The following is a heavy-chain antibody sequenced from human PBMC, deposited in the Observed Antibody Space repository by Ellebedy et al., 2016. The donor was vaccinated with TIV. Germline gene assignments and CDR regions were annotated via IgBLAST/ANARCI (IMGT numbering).Heavy chain of an antibody. D-gene: IGHD3-22*01. CDR1: GFTFTNYW. V-gene: IGHV3-7*01. J-gene: IGHJ4*02. CDR3: AVSSGWFD. CDR2: IKQGGSEK. Sequence: GGSLRLSCAASGFTFTNYWMSWVRQAPGKGLEWVATIKQGGSEKYYVDSVKGRFTISRDNAKNSLYLQMNSLRAEDTAVYYCAVSSGWFDWGQGTLVTVSS.